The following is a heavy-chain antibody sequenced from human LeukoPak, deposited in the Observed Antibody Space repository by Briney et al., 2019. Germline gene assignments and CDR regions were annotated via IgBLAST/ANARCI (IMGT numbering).Heavy chain of an antibody. CDR2: INPSGGST. J-gene: IGHJ5*02. D-gene: IGHD3-22*01. CDR1: GYTFTSYC. CDR3: ARGPYYDSSGYDWFDP. V-gene: IGHV1-46*01. Sequence: GASVKVSCKASGYTFTSYCIHWVRQAPGQGLEWMGVINPSGGSTSYAQKFQGRVTMTRDTSTSTVYMELSSLRSEDTAVYYCARGPYYDSSGYDWFDPWGQGTLVTVSS.